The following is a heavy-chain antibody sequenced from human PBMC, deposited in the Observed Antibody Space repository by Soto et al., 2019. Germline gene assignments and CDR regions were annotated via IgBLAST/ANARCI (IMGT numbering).Heavy chain of an antibody. Sequence: LSLTCTVSGDAIYIGGYYWTWIRQHPGKGLEWIGYIYHTGKTYYNPSLESRVTMSVDTSKNQFSLKLASVTAADTAVYYCAKDRHSSIGYFDYWGQGTLVTVSS. D-gene: IGHD6-13*01. CDR3: AKDRHSSIGYFDY. J-gene: IGHJ4*02. CDR2: IYHTGKT. V-gene: IGHV4-31*03. CDR1: GDAIYIGGYY.